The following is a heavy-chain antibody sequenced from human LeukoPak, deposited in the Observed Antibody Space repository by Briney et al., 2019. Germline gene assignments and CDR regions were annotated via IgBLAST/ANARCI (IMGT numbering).Heavy chain of an antibody. J-gene: IGHJ6*02. V-gene: IGHV4-34*01. CDR1: GGSFSVYY. CDR3: ARGQWLRLPSDSFYYAMDV. D-gene: IGHD5-12*01. Sequence: PSETLSLTCDVYGGSFSVYYWNWIRQAPGKGLEWIGEINHSGSTNYNPSLKSRVTISVDTSKNQFSLRLSSVTAADTAVYYCARGQWLRLPSDSFYYAMDVWGQGTTVTVSS. CDR2: INHSGST.